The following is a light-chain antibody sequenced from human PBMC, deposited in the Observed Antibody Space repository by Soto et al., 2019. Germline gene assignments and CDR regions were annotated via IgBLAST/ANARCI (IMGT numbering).Light chain of an antibody. CDR1: SNDVGAYHV. Sequence: QSALTQPASVSGSPGQSIAISCTGTSNDVGAYHVVSWCQQHPGKAPKLIIYDVDNRPSGVSHRCSAYKSGNTASLTISGLQAEDEADYYCRSYVTDDTYVFVTGTKVTVL. CDR2: DVD. J-gene: IGLJ1*01. CDR3: RSYVTDDTYV. V-gene: IGLV2-14*03.